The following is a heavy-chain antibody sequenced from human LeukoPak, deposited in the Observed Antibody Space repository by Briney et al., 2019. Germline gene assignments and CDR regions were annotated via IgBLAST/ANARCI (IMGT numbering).Heavy chain of an antibody. J-gene: IGHJ6*02. V-gene: IGHV3-21*01. CDR3: ARDRYYYDSSGTSVDRYYYYGMDV. D-gene: IGHD3-22*01. CDR2: ISSSSYI. CDR1: GFTFSSYS. Sequence: GGSLRLSCAASGFTFSSYSMNWVRQAPGKGLEWASSISSSSYIYYADSVKGRFTISRDNAKNSLYLQMNSLRAEDTAVYYCARDRYYYDSSGTSVDRYYYYGMDVWGQGTTVTVSS.